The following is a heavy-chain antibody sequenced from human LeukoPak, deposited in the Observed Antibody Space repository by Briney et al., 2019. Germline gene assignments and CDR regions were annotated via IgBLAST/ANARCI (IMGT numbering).Heavy chain of an antibody. CDR1: GGTFSSYA. D-gene: IGHD2-15*01. CDR3: ARGPYCSGGSCYFNHYYYYMDV. V-gene: IGHV1-69*01. J-gene: IGHJ6*03. CDR2: IIPIFGTA. Sequence: GSSVKVSCKASGGTFSSYAISWVRQAPGQGLEWMGGIIPIFGTANYAQKFQGRVTITADESTSTAYMELSSLRSEDTAVYYCARGPYCSGGSCYFNHYYYYMDVWGKGTTVTISS.